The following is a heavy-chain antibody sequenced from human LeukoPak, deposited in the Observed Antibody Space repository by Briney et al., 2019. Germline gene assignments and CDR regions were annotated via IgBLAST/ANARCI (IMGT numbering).Heavy chain of an antibody. J-gene: IGHJ4*02. D-gene: IGHD6-13*01. CDR1: GFTFSSYA. CDR2: ISGSGGST. Sequence: GGSLRLSSAASGFTFSSYAMSWVRQAPGKGLEWVSAISGSGGSTYYADSVKGRFTISRDNSKNTLYLQMNSLRAEDTAVYYCAKGPDWAVYSRPHPYYFDYWGQGTLVTVSS. V-gene: IGHV3-23*01. CDR3: AKGPDWAVYSRPHPYYFDY.